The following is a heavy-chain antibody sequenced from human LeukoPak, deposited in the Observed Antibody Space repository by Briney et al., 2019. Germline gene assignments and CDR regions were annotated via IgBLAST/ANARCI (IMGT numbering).Heavy chain of an antibody. J-gene: IGHJ5*02. CDR1: GLAFSSYG. D-gene: IGHD7-27*01. CDR3: ATTVLGRADWLDP. CDR2: IRYDGEKK. V-gene: IGHV3-30*02. Sequence: GGSLRLSCVASGLAFSSYGMHWVRQPPGKGLEWVTFIRYDGEKKHYVDSVKGRFTISRDNSKNTLYLQINNLRPEDTAVYYCATTVLGRADWLDPWGLGTLVTVSS.